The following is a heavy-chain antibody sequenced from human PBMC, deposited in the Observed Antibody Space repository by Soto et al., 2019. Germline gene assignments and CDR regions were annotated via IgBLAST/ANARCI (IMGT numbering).Heavy chain of an antibody. CDR1: GFTFSSYG. J-gene: IGHJ4*02. D-gene: IGHD3-22*01. CDR3: AKDPKTYYYDSSGYYSGY. Sequence: GGSLRLSCAASGFTFSSYGMHWVRQAPGKGLEWVAVISYDGSNKYYADSVKGRFTISRDNSKNTLYLQMNSLRAEDTAVYYCAKDPKTYYYDSSGYYSGYWGQGTLVTVSS. V-gene: IGHV3-30*18. CDR2: ISYDGSNK.